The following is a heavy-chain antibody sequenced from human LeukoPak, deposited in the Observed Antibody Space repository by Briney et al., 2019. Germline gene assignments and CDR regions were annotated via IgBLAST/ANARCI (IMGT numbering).Heavy chain of an antibody. Sequence: GGSLRLSCAASGFTFSSHWMTWVRQAPGKGLEWVSSISSSSSYIYYADSVKGRFTISRDNAKNSLYLQMNSLRAEDTAVYYCARGAATGWFDPWGQGTLVTVSS. CDR3: ARGAATGWFDP. D-gene: IGHD2-15*01. J-gene: IGHJ5*02. CDR1: GFTFSSHW. CDR2: ISSSSSYI. V-gene: IGHV3-21*01.